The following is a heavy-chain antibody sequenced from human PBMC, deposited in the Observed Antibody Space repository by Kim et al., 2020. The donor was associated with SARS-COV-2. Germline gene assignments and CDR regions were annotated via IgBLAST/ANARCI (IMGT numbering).Heavy chain of an antibody. CDR3: ARRRPNGASGDY. J-gene: IGHJ4*02. D-gene: IGHD7-27*01. Sequence: TNYAQKLQGRVTMTTDTSTNTAYMEWGSLRSDDTAVYYCARRRPNGASGDYWGQGTLVTVSS. V-gene: IGHV1-18*01. CDR2: T.